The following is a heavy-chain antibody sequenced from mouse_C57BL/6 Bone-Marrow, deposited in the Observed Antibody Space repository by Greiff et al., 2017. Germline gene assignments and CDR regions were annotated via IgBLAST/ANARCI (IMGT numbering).Heavy chain of an antibody. J-gene: IGHJ1*03. Sequence: QVQLQQPGAELVKPGASVKLSCKASGYTFTSYWMQWVKQRPGQGLEWIGEIDPSDSYTNYNHKFKGKATLTVDTSPSTAYMQLSSLTSEDSAVYYGAREGTTVPWYFDVWGTGTTVTVSS. V-gene: IGHV1-50*01. CDR1: GYTFTSYW. D-gene: IGHD2-14*01. CDR2: IDPSDSYT. CDR3: AREGTTVPWYFDV.